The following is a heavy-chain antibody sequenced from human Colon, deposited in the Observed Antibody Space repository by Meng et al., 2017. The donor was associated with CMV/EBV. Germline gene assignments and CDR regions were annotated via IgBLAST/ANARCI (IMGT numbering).Heavy chain of an antibody. CDR3: ARDGILMVYAIEGGYGMDV. CDR2: ISSSGSTI. D-gene: IGHD2-8*01. J-gene: IGHJ6*02. CDR1: GFTFSSYE. Sequence: GESLKISCAASGFTFSSYEMNWVRQAPGKGLEWVSYISSSGSTIYYADSVKGRFTISRDNAKNSLYLQMNSLRAEDTAVYYCARDGILMVYAIEGGYGMDVWGQGTTVTVFS. V-gene: IGHV3-48*03.